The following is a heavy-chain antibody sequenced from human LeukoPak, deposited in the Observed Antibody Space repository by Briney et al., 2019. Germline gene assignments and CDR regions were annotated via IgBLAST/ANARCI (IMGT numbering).Heavy chain of an antibody. CDR3: AKDMVAAANWFDP. V-gene: IGHV3-23*01. D-gene: IGHD6-13*01. CDR2: SGSGGGT. CDR1: GITLSNYG. J-gene: IGHJ5*02. Sequence: PGGALRLSCAVSGITLSNYGMSWVRQAPGKGLEWVAGSGSGGGTYYADSVTGRFTITRDTYKNTLYLQMNSLRPEDTAVYYCAKDMVAAANWFDPWDQGTLVTVSS.